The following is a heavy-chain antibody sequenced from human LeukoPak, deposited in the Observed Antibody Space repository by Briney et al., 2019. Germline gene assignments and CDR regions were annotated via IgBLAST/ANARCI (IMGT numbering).Heavy chain of an antibody. CDR2: ISGSGGST. D-gene: IGHD4-17*01. CDR3: AKDPPTVTTLDRKYFDY. J-gene: IGHJ4*02. V-gene: IGHV3-23*01. CDR1: GFTFSSYA. Sequence: PGGSLRLSCAASGFTFSSYAMSWVRQAPGKGLEWVSAISGSGGSTYYADSVKGRFTISRDNSKNTLYLQMNSLRAEDTAVYYCAKDPPTVTTLDRKYFDYWGQGTLVTVSS.